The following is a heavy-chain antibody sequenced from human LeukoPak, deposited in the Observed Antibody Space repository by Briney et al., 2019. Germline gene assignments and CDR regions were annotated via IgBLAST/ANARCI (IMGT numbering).Heavy chain of an antibody. CDR3: ARDPVQDFDY. J-gene: IGHJ4*02. V-gene: IGHV3-7*01. CDR1: GVTFSDYY. Sequence: QPGGSLRLSCAASGVTFSDYYTHWVRQAPGKGLEWVANIKQDGSEKYYVDSVKGRFTISRDNAKNSLYLQMNSLRAEDTAVYYCARDPVQDFDYWGQGTLVTVSS. D-gene: IGHD1-1*01. CDR2: IKQDGSEK.